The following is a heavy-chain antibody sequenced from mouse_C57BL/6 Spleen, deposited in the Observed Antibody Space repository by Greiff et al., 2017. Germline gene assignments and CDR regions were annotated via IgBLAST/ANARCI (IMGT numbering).Heavy chain of an antibody. D-gene: IGHD3-3*01. CDR2: IDPSDSET. CDR3: ARGGRGFAY. J-gene: IGHJ3*01. CDR1: GYTFTSYW. Sequence: QVQLKQPGAELVRPGSSVKLSCKASGYTFTSYWMHWVKQRPIQGLEWIGNIDPSDSETHYNQKFKDKATLTVDKSSSTAYMQISSLTSEDSAVYYGARGGRGFAYWGQGTLVTVSA. V-gene: IGHV1-52*01.